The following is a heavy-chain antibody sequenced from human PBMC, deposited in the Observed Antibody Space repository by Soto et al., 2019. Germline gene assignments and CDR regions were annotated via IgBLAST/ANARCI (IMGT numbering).Heavy chain of an antibody. CDR3: ARDLGSGYDPGDY. Sequence: QVQLVQSGAEVKKPGSSVKVSCKASGDTFTIFAISWVRQAPGQGLEWMGGIIPTIGTTNYAQRFQGRITITGDESTGTAYMELSSLKSEETAVYYCARDLGSGYDPGDYWGQGTLVTVS. CDR2: IIPTIGTT. J-gene: IGHJ4*02. CDR1: GDTFTIFA. D-gene: IGHD5-12*01. V-gene: IGHV1-69*12.